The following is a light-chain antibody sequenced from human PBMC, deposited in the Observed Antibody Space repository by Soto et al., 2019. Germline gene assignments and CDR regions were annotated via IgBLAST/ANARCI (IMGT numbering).Light chain of an antibody. CDR3: LQYNVYPLS. CDR2: KAS. Sequence: DIQMTQSPSTLSASVGDRVTITCRARQNINRWLAWYQQRPGKAPNLLIHKASTLEAGVPSRFSGSASGTEFTLTISSLQPDDFAVYFCLQYNVYPLSFGGGTKVEIK. V-gene: IGKV1-5*03. J-gene: IGKJ4*01. CDR1: QNINRW.